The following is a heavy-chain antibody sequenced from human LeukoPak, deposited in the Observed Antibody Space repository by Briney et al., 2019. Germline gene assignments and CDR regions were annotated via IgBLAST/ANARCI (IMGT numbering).Heavy chain of an antibody. Sequence: ASVKVSCKASGGTFSSYAISWVRQAPGQGLEWMGRIIPILGIANYAQKLQGRVTITADKSTSTAYMELSSLRSEDTAVYYCARATVDTAPDYWGQGTLVTVSS. V-gene: IGHV1-69*04. D-gene: IGHD5-18*01. CDR3: ARATVDTAPDY. J-gene: IGHJ4*02. CDR1: GGTFSSYA. CDR2: IIPILGIA.